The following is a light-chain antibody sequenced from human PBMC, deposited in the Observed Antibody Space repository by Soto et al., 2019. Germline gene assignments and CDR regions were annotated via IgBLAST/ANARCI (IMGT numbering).Light chain of an antibody. CDR1: SSDVGGYNY. J-gene: IGLJ1*01. Sequence: QSALTQPPSASGSPGQSVTISCTGTSSDVGGYNYVSWYQQHPGKAPKLMIYEVSKRPSGVPDHFSGSKSGNTASLTVSGLQAEDEADYYCSSYAGSNNNYVFGTGTKLTVL. CDR3: SSYAGSNNNYV. CDR2: EVS. V-gene: IGLV2-8*01.